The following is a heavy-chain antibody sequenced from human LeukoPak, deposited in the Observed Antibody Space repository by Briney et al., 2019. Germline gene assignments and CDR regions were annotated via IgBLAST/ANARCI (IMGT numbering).Heavy chain of an antibody. J-gene: IGHJ3*02. CDR1: GFTFDDYA. CDR3: AKDKATLWFGEFNAFDI. D-gene: IGHD3-10*01. V-gene: IGHV3-9*01. CDR2: ISWNSGSI. Sequence: GGSLRLSCAASGFTFDDYAMHWVRQAPGEGLEWVSGISWNSGSIGYADSVKGRFTISRDNAKNSLYLQMNSLRAEDTALYYCAKDKATLWFGEFNAFDIWGQGTMVTVSS.